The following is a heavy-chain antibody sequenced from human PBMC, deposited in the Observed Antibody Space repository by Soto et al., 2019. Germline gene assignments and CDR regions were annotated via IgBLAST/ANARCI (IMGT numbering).Heavy chain of an antibody. Sequence: SETLSLTCTVSGGSISSYYWSWIRQPPGKGLEWIGYIYYSGSTNYNPSLKSRVTISVDTSQNQLSLKLSSVTAADTAVYYCRRVAAPFENYYYYGMDLRGQGTTVTVSS. CDR1: GGSISSYY. CDR2: IYYSGST. CDR3: RRVAAPFENYYYYGMDL. D-gene: IGHD6-6*01. J-gene: IGHJ6*02. V-gene: IGHV4-59*01.